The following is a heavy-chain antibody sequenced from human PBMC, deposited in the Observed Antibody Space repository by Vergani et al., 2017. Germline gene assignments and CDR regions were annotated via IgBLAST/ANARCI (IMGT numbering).Heavy chain of an antibody. V-gene: IGHV7-4-1*02. J-gene: IGHJ5*02. D-gene: IGHD2-2*01. Sequence: QVQLVQSGAEVKKPGASVKVSCKASGYTFTSYYIHWVRQAPGQGLEWMGWINTNTGNPTYAQGFTGRFVFSLDTSVSTAYLQISSLKAEDTAVYYCAREQCRGSSCRFDPWGQGTLVTVSS. CDR3: AREQCRGSSCRFDP. CDR2: INTNTGNP. CDR1: GYTFTSYY.